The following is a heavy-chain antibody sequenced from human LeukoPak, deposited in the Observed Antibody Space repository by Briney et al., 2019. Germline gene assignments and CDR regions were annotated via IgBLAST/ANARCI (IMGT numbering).Heavy chain of an antibody. CDR3: ARLRSDALDI. CDR1: GGSISSGSYD. CDR2: IYTSGST. V-gene: IGHV4-61*02. Sequence: SSQTLSLTCTVSGGSISSGSYDWSWIRQPAGKGLEWIGRIYTSGSTNYNPSLKSRVTISVDTSKNQFSLKLSSVTAADTAVYYCARLRSDALDIWGQGTMVTVSS. D-gene: IGHD5-24*01. J-gene: IGHJ3*02.